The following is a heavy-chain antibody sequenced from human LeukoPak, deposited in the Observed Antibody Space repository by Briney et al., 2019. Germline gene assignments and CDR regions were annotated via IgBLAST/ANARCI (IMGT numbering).Heavy chain of an antibody. CDR2: IKSKTDGGTT. D-gene: IGHD4-17*01. Sequence: GGSLRLSCAASGFTFSSYSMSWVRQAPGKGLEWVGRIKSKTDGGTTDYAAPVKGRFTISRDDSKNTLYLQLNSLKTEDTAVYYCTVNTVTPPWDDYWGQGTLVTVSS. CDR3: TVNTVTPPWDDY. J-gene: IGHJ4*02. V-gene: IGHV3-15*01. CDR1: GFTFSSYS.